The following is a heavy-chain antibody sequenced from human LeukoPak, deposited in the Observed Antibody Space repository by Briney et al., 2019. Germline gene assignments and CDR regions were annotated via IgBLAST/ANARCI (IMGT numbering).Heavy chain of an antibody. V-gene: IGHV4-59*01. Sequence: SETLSLTCTVSGGSISSYYWSWIRQPPGKRLEWIGYIYYSGSTNYNPSLKSRVTISVDTSKNQFSLKLSSVTAADTAVYYCARALPGDAFDIWGQGTMVTVSS. J-gene: IGHJ3*02. CDR2: IYYSGST. CDR1: GGSISSYY. CDR3: ARALPGDAFDI.